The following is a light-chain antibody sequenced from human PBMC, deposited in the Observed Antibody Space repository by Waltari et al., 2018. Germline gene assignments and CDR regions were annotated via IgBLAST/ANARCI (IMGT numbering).Light chain of an antibody. CDR3: QQYYSTPT. CDR1: QSVLYSSNNKNY. V-gene: IGKV4-1*01. Sequence: DIVMTQSPDSLAVSPGERATINCKSSQSVLYSSNNKNYLAWYQQKPGQPPKLLIYWASTRESGVPDRFSGSGSETDFTLTVSSLQAEDVAVYYCQQYYSTPTFGQGTKLEIK. J-gene: IGKJ2*01. CDR2: WAS.